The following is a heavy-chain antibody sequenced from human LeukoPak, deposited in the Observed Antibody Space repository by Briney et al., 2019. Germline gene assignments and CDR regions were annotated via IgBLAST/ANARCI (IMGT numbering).Heavy chain of an antibody. Sequence: GGSLRLSCAASGFTFSSYAMSWVRQAPGKGLEWVSTISGSGGSTYYADSVKGRFTISRDNSKNTLYLQMNSLRAEDTAIYYCAKVRTYDSSGYSHYYFDYWGQGTLVTVSS. V-gene: IGHV3-23*01. D-gene: IGHD3-22*01. CDR1: GFTFSSYA. CDR3: AKVRTYDSSGYSHYYFDY. CDR2: ISGSGGST. J-gene: IGHJ4*02.